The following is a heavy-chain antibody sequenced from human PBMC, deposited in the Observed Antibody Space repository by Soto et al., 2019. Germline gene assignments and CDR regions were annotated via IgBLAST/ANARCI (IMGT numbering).Heavy chain of an antibody. D-gene: IGHD3-9*01. CDR1: GYTFTSYD. V-gene: IGHV1-8*01. J-gene: IGHJ4*02. CDR3: ARLNPPYYDILTGQDY. Sequence: ASVKVSCKASGYTFTSYDINWVRQATGQGLEWMGWMNPNSGNTGYAQKFQGRVTMTRNTSISTAYMELSSLRSEDTAVYYCARLNPPYYDILTGQDYWGQGTLVTVSS. CDR2: MNPNSGNT.